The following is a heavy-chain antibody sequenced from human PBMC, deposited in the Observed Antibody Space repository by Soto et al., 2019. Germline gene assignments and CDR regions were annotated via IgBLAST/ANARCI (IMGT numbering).Heavy chain of an antibody. CDR3: ATDHCTPRPPLYGMGV. CDR2: INPSVGYT. Sequence: PVKVASKASGYTWRIYFIQCLLKAAAQGLEWMGIINPSVGYTAYAPKFQGRVTMTRDTSTSTVYMEMSSLRSDDTAVYYCATDHCTPRPPLYGMGVRGKRPTVTVSS. V-gene: IGHV1-46*01. D-gene: IGHD6-6*01. J-gene: IGHJ6*04. CDR1: GYTWRIYF.